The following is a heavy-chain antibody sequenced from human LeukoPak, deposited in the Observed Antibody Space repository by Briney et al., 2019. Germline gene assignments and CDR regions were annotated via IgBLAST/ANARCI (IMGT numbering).Heavy chain of an antibody. CDR2: IKQDGSEK. V-gene: IGHV3-7*01. J-gene: IGHJ4*02. CDR1: RFTFSNYW. D-gene: IGHD2-2*01. Sequence: GSLRLSCEASRFTFSNYWMSWVRQAPGKGLEWVANIKQDGSEKYYVDSVKGRFTISRDNAKNSLYLQMNSLRAEDTAVYYCARLKLLWSNYFDYWGQGTLVTVSS. CDR3: ARLKLLWSNYFDY.